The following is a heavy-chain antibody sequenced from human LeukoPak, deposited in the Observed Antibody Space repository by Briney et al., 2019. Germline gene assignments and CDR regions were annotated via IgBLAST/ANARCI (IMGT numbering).Heavy chain of an antibody. CDR2: INHSGST. CDR1: GESFSDYY. Sequence: SETLSLTCGVYGESFSDYYWSWIRQPPGKGLEWIGEINHSGSTNYNPSLKSRVTISIDTSKKQFSLKLSSVTAADTAVYYCARSLRGYSGYAFYYYGTDVWGQGTTVTVSS. J-gene: IGHJ6*02. CDR3: ARSLRGYSGYAFYYYGTDV. V-gene: IGHV4-34*01. D-gene: IGHD5-12*01.